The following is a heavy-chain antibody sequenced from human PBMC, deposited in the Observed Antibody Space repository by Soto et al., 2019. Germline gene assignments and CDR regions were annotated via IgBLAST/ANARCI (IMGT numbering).Heavy chain of an antibody. CDR1: GFTFSSYA. V-gene: IGHV3-23*01. D-gene: IGHD1-26*01. CDR2: ISGSGGST. Sequence: GGSLRLSCAASGFTFSSYAMSWVRQAPGKGLEWVSAISGSGGSTYYADSVKGRFTISRDNSKNTLYLQMNSLRAEDTAVYYCAKDSENSGSGGRMAWDYWGQGTLVTVSS. CDR3: AKDSENSGSGGRMAWDY. J-gene: IGHJ4*02.